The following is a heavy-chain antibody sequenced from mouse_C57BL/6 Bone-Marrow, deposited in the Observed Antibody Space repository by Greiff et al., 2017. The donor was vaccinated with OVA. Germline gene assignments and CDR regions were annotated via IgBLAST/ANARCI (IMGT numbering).Heavy chain of an antibody. V-gene: IGHV7-1*01. J-gene: IGHJ1*03. CDR3: ARDAPYYYGSYWYFDV. CDR1: GFTFSDFY. CDR2: SRNKANDYTT. D-gene: IGHD1-1*01. Sequence: EVNLVESGGGLVQSGRSLRLSCATSGFTFSDFYMEWVRQAPGKGLEWIAASRNKANDYTTEYSASVKGRFIVSRDTSQSILYLQMNALRAEDTAIYYCARDAPYYYGSYWYFDVWGTGTTVTVSS.